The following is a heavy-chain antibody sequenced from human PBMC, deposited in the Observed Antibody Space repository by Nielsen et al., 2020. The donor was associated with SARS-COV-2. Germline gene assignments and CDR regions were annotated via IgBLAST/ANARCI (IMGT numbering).Heavy chain of an antibody. V-gene: IGHV3-21*01. Sequence: GESLKISCAASGFTFSSYSMNWVRQAPGKGLEWVSSISDSSSYIYFADSVKGRFAVSRDNAKNSLYLQMNSLRAEDTAVYYCARANREEITIFGRIPGYYYGMDVWGQGTTVTVSS. CDR1: GFTFSSYS. D-gene: IGHD3-3*01. CDR2: ISDSSSYI. CDR3: ARANREEITIFGRIPGYYYGMDV. J-gene: IGHJ6*02.